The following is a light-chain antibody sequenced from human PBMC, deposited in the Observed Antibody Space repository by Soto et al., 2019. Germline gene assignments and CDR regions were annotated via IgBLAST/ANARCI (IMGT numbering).Light chain of an antibody. CDR3: QQSYSPWT. V-gene: IGKV1-39*01. J-gene: IGKJ1*01. CDR2: AAS. Sequence: IQMTQSPSSLYASVGDRVTITCRASQSISSYLNWYQQKPGKAPKLLIYAASSLQSGVPSRFSGSGSGTDFTLTISSLQPEDFATYYCQQSYSPWTFGQGTKVEIK. CDR1: QSISSY.